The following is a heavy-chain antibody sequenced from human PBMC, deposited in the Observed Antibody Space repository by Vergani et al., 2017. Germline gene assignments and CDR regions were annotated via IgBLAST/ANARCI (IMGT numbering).Heavy chain of an antibody. CDR2: INPNSGGT. CDR1: GYTFTGYY. V-gene: IGHV1-2*02. CDR3: ARGRGSGIAAAGNPIPQTQIFEKHTPAEQYYFDY. D-gene: IGHD6-13*01. Sequence: QVQLVQSGAEVKKPGASVKVSCKASGYTFTGYYMHWVRQAPGQGLEWMGWINPNSGGTNYAQKFQGRVTMTRDTSISTAYMELSRLRSDDTAVYYCARGRGSGIAAAGNPIPQTQIFEKHTPAEQYYFDYWGQGTLVTVSS. J-gene: IGHJ4*02.